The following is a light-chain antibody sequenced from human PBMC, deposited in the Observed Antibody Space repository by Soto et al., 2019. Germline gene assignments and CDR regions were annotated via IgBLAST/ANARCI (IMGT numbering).Light chain of an antibody. CDR1: QGIRND. V-gene: IGKV1-6*01. CDR3: LQDYNYPYT. Sequence: AIQMTQSPSSLSASVGDRVIITCRASQGIRNDFGWYQQQPGKAPKLLIYAASSLQSEVSSRFSGSGSGTDFTLTISSLQPEDFATYYCLQDYNYPYTFGQGTKLEI. CDR2: AAS. J-gene: IGKJ2*01.